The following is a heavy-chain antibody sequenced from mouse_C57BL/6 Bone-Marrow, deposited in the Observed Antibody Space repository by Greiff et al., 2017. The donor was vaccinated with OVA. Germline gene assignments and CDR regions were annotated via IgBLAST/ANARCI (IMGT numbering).Heavy chain of an antibody. CDR3: ARKTTVVEYYFDY. V-gene: IGHV1-50*01. D-gene: IGHD1-1*01. CDR2: IDPSDSYT. CDR1: GYTFTSYW. J-gene: IGHJ2*01. Sequence: VQLQQPGAELVKPGASVKLSCKASGYTFTSYWMQWVKQRPGQGLEWIGEIDPSDSYTNYNQKFKGKATLTVDTSSSTAYMQLSSLTSEDSAVYYCARKTTVVEYYFDYWGKGTTRTVSS.